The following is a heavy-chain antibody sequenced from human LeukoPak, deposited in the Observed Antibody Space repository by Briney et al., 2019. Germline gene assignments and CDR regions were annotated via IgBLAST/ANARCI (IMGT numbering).Heavy chain of an antibody. CDR3: ARLGFCRGDNCLDDY. J-gene: IGHJ4*02. Sequence: PSETLSLTCTVSGGSIRPYYWSWMRQPPGKGPEYVGYIFHTGGTNYNPSLGSRVTVSLDTSKNQFFLKLSSVTAADTAVYYCARLGFCRGDNCLDDYWGQGTLVTVSS. D-gene: IGHD2-15*01. CDR1: GGSIRPYY. V-gene: IGHV4-59*08. CDR2: IFHTGGT.